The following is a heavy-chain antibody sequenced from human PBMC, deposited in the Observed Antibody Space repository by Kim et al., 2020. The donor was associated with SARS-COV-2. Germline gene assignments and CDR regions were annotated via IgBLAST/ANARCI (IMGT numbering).Heavy chain of an antibody. CDR2: ISGSGGGT. J-gene: IGHJ4*02. V-gene: IGHV3-23*01. CDR3: VKSGGTMIVVVPTDY. CDR1: GFTFSSYA. Sequence: GGSLRLSCAASGFTFSSYAMSWVRQAPGKGLEWVSAISGSGGGTYYADSVKGRFTISRDNSKNTLYLQMNSLRAEDTAVYYCVKSGGTMIVVVPTDYWGQGTLVTVSS. D-gene: IGHD3-22*01.